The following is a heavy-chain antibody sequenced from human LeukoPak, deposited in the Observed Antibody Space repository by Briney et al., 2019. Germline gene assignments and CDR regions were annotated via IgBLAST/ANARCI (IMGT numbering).Heavy chain of an antibody. CDR1: GFTFSGYT. Sequence: GGSLRLSCAASGFTFSGYTMSWVRQAPGKGLEWVSSISGSSSYISYADSVKGRFTISRDNAKNSLFLQMNSLRAEDTAVYSCARVRGSSWSEYYFDYWGQGTLDTVSS. J-gene: IGHJ4*02. CDR2: ISGSSSYI. V-gene: IGHV3-21*01. D-gene: IGHD6-13*01. CDR3: ARVRGSSWSEYYFDY.